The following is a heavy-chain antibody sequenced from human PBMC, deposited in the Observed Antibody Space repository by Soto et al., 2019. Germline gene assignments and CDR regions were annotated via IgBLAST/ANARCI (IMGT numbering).Heavy chain of an antibody. Sequence: QVQLVESGGGVVQPGRSLRLSCAASGFTFSSYGMHWVRQAPGKGLEWVAVIWYDGSNKYYADSVKGRFTISRDNSKNTLYLLMNSLRAEDTAVYYCARVRTTAMVTVYYYYGMDVWGQGTTVTVSS. CDR1: GFTFSSYG. CDR3: ARVRTTAMVTVYYYYGMDV. D-gene: IGHD5-18*01. V-gene: IGHV3-33*01. J-gene: IGHJ6*02. CDR2: IWYDGSNK.